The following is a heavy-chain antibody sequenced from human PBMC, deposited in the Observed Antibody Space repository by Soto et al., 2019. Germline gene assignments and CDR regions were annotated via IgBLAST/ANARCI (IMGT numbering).Heavy chain of an antibody. V-gene: IGHV1-69*01. CDR2: IIPIFGTA. J-gene: IGHJ5*02. Sequence: QVQLVQSGAEVKKPGSSVKVSCKASGGTFSSYAISWVRQAPGQGLEWMGGIIPIFGTANYAQKFQGRVTIAADESTSTAYMELSSLRSEDTAVYYCARDQRGYSGYARSGFDPWGQGTLVTVSS. CDR3: ARDQRGYSGYARSGFDP. CDR1: GGTFSSYA. D-gene: IGHD5-12*01.